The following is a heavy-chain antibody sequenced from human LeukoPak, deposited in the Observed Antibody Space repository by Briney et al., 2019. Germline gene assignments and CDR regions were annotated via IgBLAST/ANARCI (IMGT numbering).Heavy chain of an antibody. CDR3: VREVGRPKTFYFDS. D-gene: IGHD3-16*01. CDR2: ISETI. CDR1: GFVFSRDN. Sequence: GGSLRLSCIASGFVFSRDNMNWVRQAPGKGLEWVAHISETIYYADSVQGRFTISRDNAKNSLYLQMSNLRVDDTAMYYCVREVGRPKTFYFDSWGRGTPVTVSS. J-gene: IGHJ4*02. V-gene: IGHV3-48*04.